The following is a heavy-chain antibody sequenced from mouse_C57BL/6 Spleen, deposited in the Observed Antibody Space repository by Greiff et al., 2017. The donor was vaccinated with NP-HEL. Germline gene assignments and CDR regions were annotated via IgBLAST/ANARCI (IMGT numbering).Heavy chain of an antibody. CDR1: GFNIKDDY. CDR3: TTLITTVVAEPNFDY. J-gene: IGHJ2*01. D-gene: IGHD1-1*01. CDR2: IDPENGDT. V-gene: IGHV14-4*01. Sequence: VQLQQSGAELVRPGASVKLSCTASGFNIKDDYMHWVKQRPEQGLEWIGWIDPENGDTEYASKFQGKATITADTSSNTAYLQLSSLTSEDTAVYYCTTLITTVVAEPNFDYWGQGTTLTGSS.